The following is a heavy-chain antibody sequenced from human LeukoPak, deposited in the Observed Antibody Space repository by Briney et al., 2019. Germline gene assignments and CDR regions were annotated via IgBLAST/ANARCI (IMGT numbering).Heavy chain of an antibody. CDR3: ARYSSRRYGFDP. V-gene: IGHV4-59*01. CDR2: IYYSGST. CDR1: GGSISSYY. Sequence: SETLSLTCTVSGGSISSYYWSWIRQLPGKGLEWIGYIYYSGSTNYNPSLKSRVTISVDTSKNQFSLKLSSVTAADTAVYYCARYSSRRYGFDPWGQGTLVTVSS. J-gene: IGHJ5*02. D-gene: IGHD6-13*01.